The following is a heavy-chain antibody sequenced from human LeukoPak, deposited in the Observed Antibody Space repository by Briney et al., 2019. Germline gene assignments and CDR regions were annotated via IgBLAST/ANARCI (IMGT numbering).Heavy chain of an antibody. CDR3: ARVSFLEWSHPFDY. V-gene: IGHV3-30-3*01. J-gene: IGHJ4*02. D-gene: IGHD3-3*01. CDR1: GFTFSSYA. CDR2: ISYDGSNK. Sequence: GGSLRLYCAASGFTFSSYAMHWVRQAPGKGLEWVAVISYDGSNKYYADSVKGRFTISRDNSKNTLYLQMNSLRAEDTAVYYCARVSFLEWSHPFDYWGQGTLVTVSS.